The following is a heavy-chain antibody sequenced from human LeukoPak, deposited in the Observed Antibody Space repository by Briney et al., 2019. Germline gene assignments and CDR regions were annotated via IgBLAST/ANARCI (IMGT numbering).Heavy chain of an antibody. CDR3: ARGYSYIDY. Sequence: GGSLRLSCAASGFTFSSYAMHWVRQAPGKGLEWVAVISYDGSNKYYADSMKGRFTISRDNSKNTLYLQMNSLRAEDTAVYYCARGYSYIDYWGQGTLVTVSS. D-gene: IGHD5-18*01. J-gene: IGHJ4*02. CDR1: GFTFSSYA. V-gene: IGHV3-30-3*01. CDR2: ISYDGSNK.